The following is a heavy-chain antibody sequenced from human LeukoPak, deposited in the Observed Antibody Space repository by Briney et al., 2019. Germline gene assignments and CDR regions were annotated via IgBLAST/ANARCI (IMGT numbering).Heavy chain of an antibody. CDR2: ISSSSSYI. D-gene: IGHD6-19*01. CDR1: GFTFSSYS. Sequence: KAGGSLRLSCAASGFTFSSYSMNWVRQAPGKGLEWVSSISSSSSYIYYADSVKGRFTISRDNAKNSLYLQMNSLRPEDTAVYYCARDVGFGSVWPVWGQGTRFTVSS. V-gene: IGHV3-21*01. CDR3: ARDVGFGSVWPV. J-gene: IGHJ4*02.